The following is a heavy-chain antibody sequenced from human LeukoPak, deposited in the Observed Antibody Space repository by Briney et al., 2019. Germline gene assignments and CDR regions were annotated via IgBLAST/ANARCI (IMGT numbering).Heavy chain of an antibody. CDR1: EYTFTGTG. J-gene: IGHJ3*02. D-gene: IGHD7-27*01. CDR3: ARERLGIGDAFDI. CDR2: ISIYNGNT. Sequence: GASVKVSCKASEYTFTGTGISWVRQAPGQGLEWMGWISIYNGNTNYAQKFQGRVTMTTDTSTSTAYMELRSLRSDDTAVYYCARERLGIGDAFDIWGQGTMVTVSS. V-gene: IGHV1-18*01.